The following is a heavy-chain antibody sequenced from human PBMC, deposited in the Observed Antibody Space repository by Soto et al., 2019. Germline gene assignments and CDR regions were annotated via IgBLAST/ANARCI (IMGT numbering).Heavy chain of an antibody. Sequence: ASVKVSCKASGYIFTAYSRHWVRQAPGQGLEWVGWFNPNSGDTIYAQKFQGRVTLTGDTSISTAYMELYSLTSDDTAVYYCAREASAVISRDYWGQGTLVTVSS. D-gene: IGHD6-19*01. V-gene: IGHV1-2*02. CDR3: AREASAVISRDY. CDR1: GYIFTAYS. CDR2: FNPNSGDT. J-gene: IGHJ4*02.